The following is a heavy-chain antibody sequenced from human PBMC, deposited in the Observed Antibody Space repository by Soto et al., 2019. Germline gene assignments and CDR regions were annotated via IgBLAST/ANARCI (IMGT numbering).Heavy chain of an antibody. CDR2: VSFDGSNK. CDR1: GFTFSTHA. Sequence: QVQLVESGGGVVQPGRSLRLSCAASGFTFSTHAMHWVRQAPGKGLECAAIVSFDGSNKYYADSVKGRFTISRDNSKNTLYLQMSGLTPEDTAFYYCARDQTGITTAGGGRIDHWGQGTLVTVSS. J-gene: IGHJ4*02. V-gene: IGHV3-30-3*01. CDR3: ARDQTGITTAGGGRIDH. D-gene: IGHD6-13*01.